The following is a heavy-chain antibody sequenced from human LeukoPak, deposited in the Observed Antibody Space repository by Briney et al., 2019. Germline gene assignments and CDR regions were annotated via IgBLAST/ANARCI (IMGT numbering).Heavy chain of an antibody. Sequence: ASVKVSCKASGYTFTGYYMHWVQQAPGQGLEWMGRINPNSGGTNYAQKFQGRVTMTRDTSISTAYMELSRLRSDDTAVYYCARVLGSSWYGYVDLWGRGTRVTVSS. CDR3: ARVLGSSWYGYVDL. V-gene: IGHV1-2*06. CDR2: INPNSGGT. CDR1: GYTFTGYY. D-gene: IGHD6-13*01. J-gene: IGHJ2*01.